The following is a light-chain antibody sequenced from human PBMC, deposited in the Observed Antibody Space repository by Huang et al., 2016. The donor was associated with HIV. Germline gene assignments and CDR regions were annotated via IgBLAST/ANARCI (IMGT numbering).Light chain of an antibody. CDR1: QDISNY. Sequence: DIQMTQSPSSLSASVGDRVTITCQASQDISNYLNWYQQTPGKAPKLLIYDASNFETGVPSRFSGSGSGTDFTFTISSLQPEDIATYYCQQYDNLPLTFGGGTKVEIK. J-gene: IGKJ4*01. CDR3: QQYDNLPLT. CDR2: DAS. V-gene: IGKV1-33*01.